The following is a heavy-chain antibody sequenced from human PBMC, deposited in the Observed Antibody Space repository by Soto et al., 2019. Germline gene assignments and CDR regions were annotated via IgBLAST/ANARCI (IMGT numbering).Heavy chain of an antibody. CDR3: ARHKNSGPYYYYAMDV. V-gene: IGHV5-51*01. J-gene: IGHJ6*02. D-gene: IGHD6-19*01. CDR2: IYPGDSDA. Sequence: PGESLKISCKGSGYSFTTYWIGWLRQMPGKGLEWMGIIYPGDSDARYSPSFQGHVTISADKSIRTAYLQWSSLKASDTAIYYCARHKNSGPYYYYAMDVWGQGTTVTVSS. CDR1: GYSFTTYW.